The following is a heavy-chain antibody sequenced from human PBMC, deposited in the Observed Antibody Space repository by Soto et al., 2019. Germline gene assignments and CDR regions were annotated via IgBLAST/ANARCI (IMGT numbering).Heavy chain of an antibody. D-gene: IGHD2-21*02. J-gene: IGHJ4*02. CDR3: AKDAVYGDGLWLAAN. CDR1: GFTFSKFA. V-gene: IGHV3-23*01. Sequence: EVQLLESGGGLVQPGGSLRLSCAASGFTFSKFAMMWVRRAPGKGQEWVAGMTGSGGDIRYADSVKGRFTISKDNSKNTLYLQMNSLRAEDTAIYYCAKDAVYGDGLWLAANWGQGTLVTVSS. CDR2: MTGSGGDI.